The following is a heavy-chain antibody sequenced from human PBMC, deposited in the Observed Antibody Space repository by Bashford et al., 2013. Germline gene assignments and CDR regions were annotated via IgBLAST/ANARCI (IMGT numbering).Heavy chain of an antibody. D-gene: IGHD6-19*01. V-gene: IGHV4-4*07. Sequence: SSETLSLTSHCLWWRPSVVTTGAGSAAAGGTGVDWAYLYHGSTNLQPLPSKSRVTMSVDTSKNQFSLKLSSVTAADTAVYYCAKGQWLDFDYWGQGTLVTVSS. J-gene: IGHJ4*02. CDR1: WRPSVVTT. CDR3: AKGQWLDFDY. CDR2: LYHGST.